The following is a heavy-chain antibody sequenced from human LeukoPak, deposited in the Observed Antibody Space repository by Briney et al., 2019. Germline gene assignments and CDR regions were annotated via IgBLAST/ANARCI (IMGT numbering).Heavy chain of an antibody. V-gene: IGHV5-51*01. Sequence: GESLKISCKGSGYRFPTYWIGWVRQLPGKGLEWMGIIYPGDSDTRYSPSFQGQVTISADKSISTAYLQWSSLKASDSAMYYCVRSGIEGSTAYFDYWGQGTLVTVSS. J-gene: IGHJ4*02. CDR2: IYPGDSDT. CDR3: VRSGIEGSTAYFDY. D-gene: IGHD1-26*01. CDR1: GYRFPTYW.